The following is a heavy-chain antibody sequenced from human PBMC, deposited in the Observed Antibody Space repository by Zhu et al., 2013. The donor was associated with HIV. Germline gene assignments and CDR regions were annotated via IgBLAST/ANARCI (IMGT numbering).Heavy chain of an antibody. V-gene: IGHV1-69*12. J-gene: IGHJ5*02. Sequence: QVHLVQSGAEVKKPGSSVKVSCKASGGAFSNFVITWVRQAPGQGLEWLGGFIPISGTAHYSRLFQGRFTATADESTSTAYMELSNLTPDDTAAYYCARVTLIRGVFFVDPWGQGTLVTVSS. CDR2: FIPISGTA. CDR1: GGAFSNFV. CDR3: ARVTLIRGVFFVDP. D-gene: IGHD3-10*01.